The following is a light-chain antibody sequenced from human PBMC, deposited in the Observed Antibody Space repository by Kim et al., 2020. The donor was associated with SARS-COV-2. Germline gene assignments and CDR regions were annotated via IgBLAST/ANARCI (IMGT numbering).Light chain of an antibody. CDR3: QQYNNLPYT. J-gene: IGKJ2*01. CDR1: QDINNY. CDR2: DTS. V-gene: IGKV1-33*01. Sequence: SVSVGDRVTITCQESQDINNYLNWYQQKPGKAPKLLIYDTSTLQTGVPLRFSGGGSGTDFTFTISSLQPEDIATYFCQQYNNLPYTFGQGTKLEI.